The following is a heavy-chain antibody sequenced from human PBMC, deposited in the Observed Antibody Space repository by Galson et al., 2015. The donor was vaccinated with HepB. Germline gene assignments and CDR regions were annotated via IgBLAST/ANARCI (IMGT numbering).Heavy chain of an antibody. J-gene: IGHJ5*02. CDR3: AREGCGGSCYDWFDP. V-gene: IGHV3-7*03. Sequence: SLRLSCAASGFIFSSYWMSWVRQAPGKGLEWVANIKQDGSEKYYVDSVKGRFTISRDNAKNSLYLQMNSLRAEDTAVYYCAREGCGGSCYDWFDPWGQGTLVTVSS. CDR1: GFIFSSYW. CDR2: IKQDGSEK. D-gene: IGHD2-15*01.